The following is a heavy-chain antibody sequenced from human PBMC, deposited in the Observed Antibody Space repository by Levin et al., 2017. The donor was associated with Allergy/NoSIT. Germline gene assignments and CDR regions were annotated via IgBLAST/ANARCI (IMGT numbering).Heavy chain of an antibody. D-gene: IGHD3-3*01. V-gene: IGHV3-23*01. CDR1: GFTFSSFA. CDR3: AKHQSGSYSHDDAMDV. J-gene: IGHJ6*02. Sequence: GESLKISCAASGFTFSSFALSWVRQVPGKGLECVSAITDSGGDTYFADSVKGRFTISRDNSKNTLYLQMNSLRADDAAIYYCAKHQSGSYSHDDAMDVWGQGTTVTVSS. CDR2: ITDSGGDT.